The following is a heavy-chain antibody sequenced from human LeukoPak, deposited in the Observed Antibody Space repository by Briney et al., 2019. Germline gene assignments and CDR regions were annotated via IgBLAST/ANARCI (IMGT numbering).Heavy chain of an antibody. Sequence: GGSLRLSCAASGFTVSSNYMSWVRQAPGKGLEWVPVIYSGGSTYYADSVKGRFTISRDNSKNTLYLQMNSLRAEDTAVYYCARVIAAAAYAFDIWGQGTMVTVSS. V-gene: IGHV3-66*01. CDR2: IYSGGST. CDR3: ARVIAAAAYAFDI. CDR1: GFTVSSNY. J-gene: IGHJ3*02. D-gene: IGHD6-13*01.